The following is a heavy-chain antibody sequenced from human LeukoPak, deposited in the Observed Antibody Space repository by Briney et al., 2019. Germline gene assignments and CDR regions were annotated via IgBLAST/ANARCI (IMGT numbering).Heavy chain of an antibody. CDR2: IIPIFGTA. D-gene: IGHD5-24*01. CDR3: AGEGEMATIGLFDY. Sequence: SVKVSCKASGGTFSSYAISWVRQAPGQGLEWMGGIIPIFGTANYAQKFQGRVTITADESTSTAYMELSSLRSEDTAVYYCAGEGEMATIGLFDYWGQGTLVTVSS. CDR1: GGTFSSYA. J-gene: IGHJ4*02. V-gene: IGHV1-69*13.